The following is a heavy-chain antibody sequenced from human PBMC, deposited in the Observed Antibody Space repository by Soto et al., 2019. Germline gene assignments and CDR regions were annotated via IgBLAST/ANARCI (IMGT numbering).Heavy chain of an antibody. CDR1: VAIFPGYG. CDR2: SRYDGRNE. V-gene: IGHV3-33*01. CDR3: ARDGIGGTVFRGYLDY. J-gene: IGHJ4*02. D-gene: IGHD2-15*01. Sequence: GGPLRLSCALPVAIFPGYGIHWVRHAPGKGLEWVAISRYDGRNEEYADSVKGRFTISGDNSKNTFYLQMSSLGAEDTAVYYCARDGIGGTVFRGYLDYWGRGTVVTVSS.